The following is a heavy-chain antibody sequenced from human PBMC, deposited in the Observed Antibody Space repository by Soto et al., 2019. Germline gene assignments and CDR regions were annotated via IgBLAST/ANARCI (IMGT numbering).Heavy chain of an antibody. CDR3: AKGLCSSTICYLGF. J-gene: IGHJ4*02. V-gene: IGHV3-23*01. D-gene: IGHD2-2*01. Sequence: GGSLRLSCAASGFTFSSAAMSWVRQAPGKGLEWVSVISGSGGSTYYADSVKGRFTISRDNSKNTLYLQMNSLRAEDTALYYCAKGLCSSTICYLGFWGQGTLVTVSS. CDR2: ISGSGGST. CDR1: GFTFSSAA.